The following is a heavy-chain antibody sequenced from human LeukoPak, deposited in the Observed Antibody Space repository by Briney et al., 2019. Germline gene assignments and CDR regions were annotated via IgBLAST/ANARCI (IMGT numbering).Heavy chain of an antibody. D-gene: IGHD3-10*01. CDR1: GGSISSYY. J-gene: IGHJ4*02. CDR2: IYYSGST. Sequence: TSETLSLTCTVSGGSISSYYWSWIRQPPGKGLEWIGYIYYSGSTNYNPSLKSRVTISVDTSKNQFSLKLSSVTAADTAVYYCARGSMVRGVIFDYWGQGTLVTVSS. CDR3: ARGSMVRGVIFDY. V-gene: IGHV4-59*12.